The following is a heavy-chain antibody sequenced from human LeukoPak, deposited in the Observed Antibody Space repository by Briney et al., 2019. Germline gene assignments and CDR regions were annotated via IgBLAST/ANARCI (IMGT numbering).Heavy chain of an antibody. J-gene: IGHJ5*02. D-gene: IGHD3-10*01. V-gene: IGHV4-61*02. CDR1: GGSISSGSYY. CDR2: IYTSGSP. Sequence: PSETLSLTCIVSGGSISSGSYYWPWIRQPAGKGLEWIARIYTSGSPTYNPSLQSRSTILLDTSKNQFSLRLTSVTAADTAIYYCARGSSGNWFDPWGQGTLVTVSS. CDR3: ARGSSGNWFDP.